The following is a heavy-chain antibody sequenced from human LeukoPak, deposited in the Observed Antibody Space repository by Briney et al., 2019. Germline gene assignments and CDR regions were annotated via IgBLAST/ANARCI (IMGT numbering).Heavy chain of an antibody. V-gene: IGHV1-8*02. CDR1: GYTFTSYG. CDR3: ARALGRWLPNDY. Sequence: ASVKVSCKASGYTFTSYGISWVRQAPGQGLEWMGWMNPNSGNTGYAQKFQGRVTMTRNTSISTAYMELSSLRSEDTAVYYCARALGRWLPNDYWGQGTLVTVSS. CDR2: MNPNSGNT. J-gene: IGHJ4*02. D-gene: IGHD5-24*01.